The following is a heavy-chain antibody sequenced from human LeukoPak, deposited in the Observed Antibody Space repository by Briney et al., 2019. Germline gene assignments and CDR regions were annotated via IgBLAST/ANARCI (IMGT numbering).Heavy chain of an antibody. CDR1: AFTFRSYA. V-gene: IGHV3-23*01. CDR2: ISGSGGST. J-gene: IGHJ4*02. Sequence: PGGSLRLSCAASAFTFRSYAMSWVRQAGGKGLEWVSAISGSGGSTYYADSVKGRFTISRDNSKNTLYLQMSSLRAEDTAVYYCAKGGAGYCSSTSCLYYFDYWGQGTLVTVST. D-gene: IGHD2-2*01. CDR3: AKGGAGYCSSTSCLYYFDY.